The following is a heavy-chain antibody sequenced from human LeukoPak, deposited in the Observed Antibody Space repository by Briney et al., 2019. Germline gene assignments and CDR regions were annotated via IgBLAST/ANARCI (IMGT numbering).Heavy chain of an antibody. D-gene: IGHD2-15*01. CDR2: INPSGGYT. V-gene: IGHV1-46*01. J-gene: IGHJ4*02. Sequence: ASVKVSCKASGYTFTSYYIHWVRQAPGEGLEWMGRINPSGGYTTYAQNFQGRVTMNRDTSTSTVYMELSSLRSEDTAEYSCARDVYCSGGNCYYYFDYWGQGTLVTVSS. CDR1: GYTFTSYY. CDR3: ARDVYCSGGNCYYYFDY.